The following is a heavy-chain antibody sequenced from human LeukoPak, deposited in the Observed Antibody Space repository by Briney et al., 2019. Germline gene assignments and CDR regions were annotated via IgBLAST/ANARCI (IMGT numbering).Heavy chain of an antibody. Sequence: AASVKVSCKASGYTFTGYYMHWVRQAPGQGLEWMGWINPDSGGTNFAQKFQGRVTMTRDTSIGTAYMELSRLRSDDTAIYYCARSWIQLWLLGYWGQGTPVTVSS. V-gene: IGHV1-2*02. J-gene: IGHJ4*02. D-gene: IGHD5-18*01. CDR1: GYTFTGYY. CDR2: INPDSGGT. CDR3: ARSWIQLWLLGY.